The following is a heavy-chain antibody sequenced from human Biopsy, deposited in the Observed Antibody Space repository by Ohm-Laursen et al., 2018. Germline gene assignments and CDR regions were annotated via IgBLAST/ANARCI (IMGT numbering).Heavy chain of an antibody. Sequence: SVKVSCKASGYPFSNYYLFWVRQAPGQGLEWMGRINPNSGDTVFARNFQGRVTMTRDTAISTVYMDLRNLRPDDSAVYFCTRMEQPHDYWGQGTLVTVSS. V-gene: IGHV1-2*06. CDR2: INPNSGDT. CDR3: TRMEQPHDY. D-gene: IGHD6-13*01. J-gene: IGHJ4*02. CDR1: GYPFSNYY.